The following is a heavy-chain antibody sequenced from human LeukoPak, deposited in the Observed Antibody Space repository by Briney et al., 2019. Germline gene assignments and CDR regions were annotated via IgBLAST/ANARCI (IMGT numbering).Heavy chain of an antibody. D-gene: IGHD2-2*01. CDR2: INPSGGST. Sequence: ASVKVSCKASGYTLTSYYMHWVRQAPGQGLEWMGIINPSGGSTSYAQKFQGRVTMTRDTSTSTVYMELSSLRSEDTAVYYCARDYRPAAAIEVGYYYYYGMDVWGQGTTVTVSS. CDR1: GYTLTSYY. CDR3: ARDYRPAAAIEVGYYYYYGMDV. V-gene: IGHV1-46*01. J-gene: IGHJ6*02.